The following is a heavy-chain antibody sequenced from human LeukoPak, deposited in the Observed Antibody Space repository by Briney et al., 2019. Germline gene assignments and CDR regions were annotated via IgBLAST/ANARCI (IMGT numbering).Heavy chain of an antibody. V-gene: IGHV3-7*01. Sequence: GGSLRLSCAATGFPFSSYWMAWVRQAPGKGLEWVASIKQDGGETFYVDSVKGRFTISRDNAKNSLYLQMNSLRAEDTAVYYCTREDHSNYNYWGQGTLVTVSS. D-gene: IGHD4-11*01. CDR3: TREDHSNYNY. CDR2: IKQDGGET. J-gene: IGHJ4*02. CDR1: GFPFSSYW.